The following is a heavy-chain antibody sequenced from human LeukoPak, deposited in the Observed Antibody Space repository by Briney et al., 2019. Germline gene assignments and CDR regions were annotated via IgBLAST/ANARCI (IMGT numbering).Heavy chain of an antibody. D-gene: IGHD3-22*01. V-gene: IGHV4-59*01. CDR3: ARGLPTYYYDSSGPRVWFDP. J-gene: IGHJ5*02. CDR1: GGSISGYY. Sequence: PSETLSLTCTVSGGSISGYYWSWIRQPPGKGLEWIGYIYYSGSTNYNPSLKSRVTISVDTSKNQFSLKLSSVTAADTAVYYCARGLPTYYYDSSGPRVWFDPWGQGTLVTVSS. CDR2: IYYSGST.